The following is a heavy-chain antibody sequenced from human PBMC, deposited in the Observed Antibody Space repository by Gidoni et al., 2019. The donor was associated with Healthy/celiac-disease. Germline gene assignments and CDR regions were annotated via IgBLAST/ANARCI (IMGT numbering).Heavy chain of an antibody. CDR1: GFTFSSYA. Sequence: EVQLLESGGGLVQPGGSLRLSGAASGFTFSSYAMSWVRQAPGKGLEWVSAISGSGGSTYYADSVKGRFTISRDNSKNTLYLQMNSLRAEDTAVYYCATASTLPRWPEQDYWGQGTLVTVSS. CDR3: ATASTLPRWPEQDY. J-gene: IGHJ4*02. CDR2: ISGSGGST. V-gene: IGHV3-23*01. D-gene: IGHD2-15*01.